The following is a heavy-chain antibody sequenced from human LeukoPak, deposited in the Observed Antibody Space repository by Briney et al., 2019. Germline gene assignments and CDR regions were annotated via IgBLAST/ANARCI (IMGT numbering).Heavy chain of an antibody. CDR1: GYTFTTYY. D-gene: IGHD4-17*01. CDR3: ARSTTMTTPGDY. J-gene: IGHJ4*02. Sequence: ASVKVSCKASGYTFTTYYMHWVRQAPGQGLEWMGLINPSGGSTTYAQKFQGRVTMTRDTSTSTVYMELSSLGSGDTAVYYCARSTTMTTPGDYWGQGTLVTVSS. V-gene: IGHV1-46*01. CDR2: INPSGGST.